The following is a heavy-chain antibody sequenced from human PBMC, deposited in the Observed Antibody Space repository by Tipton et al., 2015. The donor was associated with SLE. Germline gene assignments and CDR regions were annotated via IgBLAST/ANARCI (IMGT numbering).Heavy chain of an antibody. Sequence: TLSLTCTVSGGSISSHYWSWIRQPPGKGLEWIGYIYYSGSTNYNPSLKSRVTISVDTSKNQFSLKLSSVTAADTAMYYCARLLAFDDYVWGSYRYYYYGMDVWGQGTTVTVSS. J-gene: IGHJ6*02. CDR1: GGSISSHY. D-gene: IGHD3-16*02. CDR2: IYYSGST. CDR3: ARLLAFDDYVWGSYRYYYYGMDV. V-gene: IGHV4-59*11.